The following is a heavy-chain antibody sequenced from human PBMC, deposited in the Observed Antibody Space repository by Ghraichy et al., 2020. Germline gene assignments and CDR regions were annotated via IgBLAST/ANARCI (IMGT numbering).Heavy chain of an antibody. Sequence: ASVKVSCKVSGYTLTELSMHWVRQAPGKGLEWMGGFDPEDGETIYAQKFQGRVTMTEDTSTDTAYMELSSLRSEDTAVYYCATEAEGWELLGAFDIWGQGTMVTVSS. CDR2: FDPEDGET. CDR3: ATEAEGWELLGAFDI. V-gene: IGHV1-24*01. J-gene: IGHJ3*02. D-gene: IGHD1-26*01. CDR1: GYTLTELS.